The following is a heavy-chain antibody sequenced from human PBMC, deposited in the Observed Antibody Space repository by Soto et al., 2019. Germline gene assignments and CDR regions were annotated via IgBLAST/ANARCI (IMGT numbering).Heavy chain of an antibody. V-gene: IGHV4-4*07. J-gene: IGHJ6*02. Sequence: SETLSLTCTVSGGYISSYYWSWIRQPAGKGLEWIGRIYTSGSTNYNPSLKSRVTMSVDTSKNQFSLKLSSVTAADTAVYYCARVGKFDYYYYYGMDVWGQGTTVTVSS. CDR1: GGYISSYY. CDR3: ARVGKFDYYYYYGMDV. CDR2: IYTSGST. D-gene: IGHD3-16*01.